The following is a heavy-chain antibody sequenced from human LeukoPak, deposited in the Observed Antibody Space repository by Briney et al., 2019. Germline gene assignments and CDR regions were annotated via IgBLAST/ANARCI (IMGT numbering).Heavy chain of an antibody. CDR1: GGSISGSPDY. CDR3: ARGWKYTSGYRVTELGSGYSDY. CDR2: IFYSGDT. Sequence: SETLSLTCTVSGGSISGSPDYWGWIRQPPGKGLEWIGNIFYSGDTYYNPSLRSRAIISLDTSNNQFSLHLTSVTAADTAVYYCARGWKYTSGYRVTELGSGYSDYWGQGTLVTVSS. J-gene: IGHJ4*02. D-gene: IGHD3-9*01. V-gene: IGHV4-39*07.